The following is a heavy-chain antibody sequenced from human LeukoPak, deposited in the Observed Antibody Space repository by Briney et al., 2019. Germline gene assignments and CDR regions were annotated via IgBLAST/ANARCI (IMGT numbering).Heavy chain of an antibody. CDR1: GFTFNSYA. J-gene: IGHJ3*02. D-gene: IGHD2-15*01. CDR3: AKDDCSGGSCYSSGNDAFDI. V-gene: IGHV3-23*01. CDR2: ISGSGDTA. Sequence: GGSLRLSCAASGFTFNSYAMSWVRQAPGKGLEWVSLISGSGDTAYYADSVRGRFTISRDNSKNTLYLQMSSRRAEDTAAYYCAKDDCSGGSCYSSGNDAFDIWGQGTMVTVSS.